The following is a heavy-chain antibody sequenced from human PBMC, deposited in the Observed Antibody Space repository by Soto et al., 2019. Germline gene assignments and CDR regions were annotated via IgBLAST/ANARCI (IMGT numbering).Heavy chain of an antibody. V-gene: IGHV3-9*01. CDR2: ISWNSGSI. J-gene: IGHJ4*02. CDR1: GFTFDDYA. D-gene: IGHD2-8*01. Sequence: GGSLRLSCAASGFTFDDYAMHWVRQAPGKGLEWVSGISWNSGSIGYADSVKGRFTISRDNAKNSLYLQMNSLRAEDTALYYCAKTHLTSGPHSSLDYWGQGTLVTVSS. CDR3: AKTHLTSGPHSSLDY.